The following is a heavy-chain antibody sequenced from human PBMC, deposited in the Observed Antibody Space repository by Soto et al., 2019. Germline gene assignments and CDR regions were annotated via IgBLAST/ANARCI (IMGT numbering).Heavy chain of an antibody. CDR3: ARGEGRTYYDILTGYYPYGMDV. Sequence: SDTLYRTCIVSGGSISSYYWSWIRQPPGKGLEWIGYIYYSGSTNYNPSLKSRVTISVDTSKNQFSLKLSSVTAADTAVYYCARGEGRTYYDILTGYYPYGMDVWGQGTTVTVSS. J-gene: IGHJ6*02. V-gene: IGHV4-59*07. D-gene: IGHD3-9*01. CDR2: IYYSGST. CDR1: GGSISSYY.